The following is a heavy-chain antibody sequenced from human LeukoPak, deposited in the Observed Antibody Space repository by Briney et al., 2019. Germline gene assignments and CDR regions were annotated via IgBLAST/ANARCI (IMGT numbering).Heavy chain of an antibody. CDR3: TRYQVPPGRDYSDY. J-gene: IGHJ4*02. D-gene: IGHD2-2*01. CDR2: INPGDSDT. V-gene: IGHV5-51*01. CDR1: GYNFASYW. Sequence: RGESLKISCKGSGYNFASYWIGWVRQMPGKGLEWMGNINPGDSDTRYSPSFQGQVTMTVDKSINTTYLYWSSLKASDTAMYYCTRYQVPPGRDYSDYWGQGTLVTVSS.